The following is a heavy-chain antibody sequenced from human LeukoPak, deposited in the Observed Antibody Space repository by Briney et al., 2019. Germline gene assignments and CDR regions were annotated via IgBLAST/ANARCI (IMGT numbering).Heavy chain of an antibody. V-gene: IGHV4-59*08. CDR1: GGSISSYY. CDR2: IYYSGST. D-gene: IGHD6-6*01. Sequence: SETLSLTCTVSGGSISSYYWSWIRQPPGKGLEWIGYIYYSGSTNYNPSLKSRVIISVDTSKNQFSLKLSSVTAADTAVYYCARPGGSSFGFDYWGQGTLVTVSS. J-gene: IGHJ4*02. CDR3: ARPGGSSFGFDY.